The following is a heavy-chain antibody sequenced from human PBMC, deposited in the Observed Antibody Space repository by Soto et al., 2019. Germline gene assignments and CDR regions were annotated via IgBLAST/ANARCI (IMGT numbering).Heavy chain of an antibody. CDR2: INAGNGNT. Sequence: ASVKVSGKASGYTFTSYAMHWVRQAPGQRLEWMGWINAGNGNTKYSQKFQGRVTITRDTSASTAYMELSSLRSEDTAVYYCARVIQLWLEVNWFDPWGQGTLVTVSS. CDR3: ARVIQLWLEVNWFDP. CDR1: GYTFTSYA. V-gene: IGHV1-3*01. J-gene: IGHJ5*02. D-gene: IGHD5-18*01.